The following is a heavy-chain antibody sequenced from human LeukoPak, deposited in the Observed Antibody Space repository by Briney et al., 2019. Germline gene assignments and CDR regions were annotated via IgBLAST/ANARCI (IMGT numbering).Heavy chain of an antibody. CDR3: ARLLLTPIAARPQQDFDY. D-gene: IGHD6-6*01. J-gene: IGHJ4*02. V-gene: IGHV1-69-2*01. CDR2: VDPEDGET. CDR1: GYTFTDYY. Sequence: ASVKVSCKVSGYTFTDYYMHWVQQAPGKGLEWMGLVDPEDGETIYAEKFQGRVTMTRDTSTSTVYMELSSLRSEDTAVYYCARLLLTPIAARPQQDFDYWGQGTLVTVSS.